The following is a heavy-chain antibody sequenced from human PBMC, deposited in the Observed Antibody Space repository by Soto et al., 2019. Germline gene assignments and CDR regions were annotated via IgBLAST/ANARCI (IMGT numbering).Heavy chain of an antibody. CDR2: ISAYNGNT. J-gene: IGHJ6*02. CDR3: ARLMLWFQTYYGMDV. Sequence: QVQLVQSGAEVKKPGASVKVSCKASGYTFTSYGISWVRQAPGQGLEWMGWISAYNGNTNYAQKLQGRVTMPTDTSTRTAYMELRSLRSDDTAVYYCARLMLWFQTYYGMDVWGQGTTVTVSS. V-gene: IGHV1-18*01. CDR1: GYTFTSYG. D-gene: IGHD3-10*01.